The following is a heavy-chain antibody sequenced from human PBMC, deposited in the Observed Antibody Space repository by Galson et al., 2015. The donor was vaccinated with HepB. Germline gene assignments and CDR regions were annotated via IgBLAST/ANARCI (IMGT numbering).Heavy chain of an antibody. Sequence: DTLSLTCAVYGGSFSGYYWSWIRQPPGKGLEWIGEINHSGSTNYNPSLKSRVTISVDTSKNQFSLKLSSVTAADTAVYYCARGHSGSPSRHCSSTSCYGHYYYMDVWGKGTTVTVSS. D-gene: IGHD2-2*01. CDR2: INHSGST. V-gene: IGHV4-34*01. CDR1: GGSFSGYY. J-gene: IGHJ6*03. CDR3: ARGHSGSPSRHCSSTSCYGHYYYMDV.